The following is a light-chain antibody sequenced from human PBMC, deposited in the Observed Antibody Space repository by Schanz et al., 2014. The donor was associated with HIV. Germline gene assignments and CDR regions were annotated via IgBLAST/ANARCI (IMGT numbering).Light chain of an antibody. CDR3: QQYSTYPYT. CDR1: QYISSW. J-gene: IGKJ2*01. CDR2: KAS. V-gene: IGKV1-5*03. Sequence: DIQMTQSPSTLSASARDGVTITCRASQYISSWLAWYQQKPGKAPNLLISKASALGGGVPARFSGRGSGTEFTLTISNLEPDDFAIYYCQQYSTYPYTFGQGTKLDIQ.